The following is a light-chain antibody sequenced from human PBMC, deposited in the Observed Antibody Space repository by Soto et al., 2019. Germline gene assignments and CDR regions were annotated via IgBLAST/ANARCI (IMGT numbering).Light chain of an antibody. J-gene: IGKJ4*01. CDR1: QSVDNNH. Sequence: EIVLTQSPGTLSLSPGERVTLSCRASQSVDNNHLAWYQQKPGQAPRLLIHGTYNRATGIPDRFSSSGSGTDLTLTFSRLEPEDFAVYYCEYYGTSITFGGGTKVDI. CDR3: EYYGTSIT. CDR2: GTY. V-gene: IGKV3-20*01.